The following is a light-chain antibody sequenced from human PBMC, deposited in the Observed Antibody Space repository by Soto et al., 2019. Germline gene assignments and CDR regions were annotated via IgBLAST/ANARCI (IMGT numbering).Light chain of an antibody. V-gene: IGLV2-14*01. CDR3: SSYTSRSTRV. J-gene: IGLJ2*01. CDR2: EVS. CDR1: SSDVGGYNY. Sequence: QSVLTQPASVSGSPGQSITISCTGTSSDVGGYNYVSWYQQQPGKAPKLMIYEVSNRPSGVSNRFSGSKSGNTASLTISGLQAEDEADYYCSSYTSRSTRVFGGGTKLTVL.